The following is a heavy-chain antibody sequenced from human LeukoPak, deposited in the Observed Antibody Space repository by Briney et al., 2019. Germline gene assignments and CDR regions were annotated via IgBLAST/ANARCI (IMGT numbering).Heavy chain of an antibody. CDR3: ARGSPVDFWSGYHSALDY. D-gene: IGHD3-3*01. V-gene: IGHV4-59*12. Sequence: SETLSLTCTVSGGSISSYHWSWIRQPPGKGLEWIGFFYYSGSTNYNPSLKSRVTMSVDTSKNQFSLKLSSVTAADTAVYYCARGSPVDFWSGYHSALDYWGQGTLVTVSS. CDR2: FYYSGST. CDR1: GGSISSYH. J-gene: IGHJ4*02.